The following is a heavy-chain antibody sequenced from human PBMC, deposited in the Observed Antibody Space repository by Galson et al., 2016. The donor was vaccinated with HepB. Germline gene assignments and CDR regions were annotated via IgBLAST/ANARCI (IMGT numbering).Heavy chain of an antibody. CDR3: ARWGEKQMRGPSANWFDP. CDR2: VHYSGAT. D-gene: IGHD1/OR15-1a*01. J-gene: IGHJ5*02. V-gene: IGHV4-39*02. Sequence: SETLSLTCNVSGGSINSNYYYWSWIRQPPGKGLEWIGSVHYSGATYFAPSLESRVSVSVDTSKNHFSLRLSVVTAADTAIYYCARWGEKQMRGPSANWFDPWGQGILVTVSS. CDR1: GGSINSNYYY.